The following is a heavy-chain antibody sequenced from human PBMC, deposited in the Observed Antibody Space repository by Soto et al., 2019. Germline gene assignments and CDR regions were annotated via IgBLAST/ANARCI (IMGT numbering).Heavy chain of an antibody. CDR2: ISGSGGTT. J-gene: IGHJ4*02. CDR1: RFTFSSFA. CDR3: AKHDSSVTSWFDY. V-gene: IGHV3-23*01. D-gene: IGHD6-19*01. Sequence: DVQLLESGGGLVQPGGSLRLSCAASRFTFSSFAMSWVRQAPGKGLEWVSGISGSGGTTYYADSVRGRFTISRDNSKNTLYLQMNSLRAEDTAVYYCAKHDSSVTSWFDYWGQGTLVTVSS.